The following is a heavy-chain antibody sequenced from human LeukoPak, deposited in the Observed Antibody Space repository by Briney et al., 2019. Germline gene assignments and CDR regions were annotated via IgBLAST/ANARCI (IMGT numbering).Heavy chain of an antibody. CDR2: IKQDGSEK. V-gene: IGHV3-7*03. Sequence: HPGGSLRLSCAASGFTFSSYWMSWVRQAPGKGLEWVANIKQDGSEKYYVDSVKGRFTISRDSSKNTLYLQMNSLRAEDTAVYYCAKLSVWDGSGNYDYWGQGTLVTVSS. J-gene: IGHJ4*02. D-gene: IGHD3-10*01. CDR1: GFTFSSYW. CDR3: AKLSVWDGSGNYDY.